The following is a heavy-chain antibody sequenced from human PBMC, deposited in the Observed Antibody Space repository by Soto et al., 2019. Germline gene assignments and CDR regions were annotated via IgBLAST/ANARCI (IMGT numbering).Heavy chain of an antibody. D-gene: IGHD3-16*01. J-gene: IGHJ6*02. V-gene: IGHV3-66*01. CDR3: ARNWGEPPGYYYYGMDV. CDR1: GFTVSSNY. Sequence: GESLKISCAASGFTVSSNYMSWVRQAPGKGLEWVSVIYSGGSTYYADSVKGRFTISRDNSKNTLYLQMNSLRAEDTAVYYCARNWGEPPGYYYYGMDVWGQGTTVTVSS. CDR2: IYSGGST.